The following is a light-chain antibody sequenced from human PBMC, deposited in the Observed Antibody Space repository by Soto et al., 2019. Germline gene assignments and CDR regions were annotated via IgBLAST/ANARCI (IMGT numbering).Light chain of an antibody. V-gene: IGKV3-20*01. Sequence: EIVLTQSPGTLSLSPGARATLSCRASQSVGSNYLAWYQQKPGQAPRLLIYAASSRAPGIPARFSGSGSGTDFTLTISRLEAEDFAVYYCQQYGGSPWTFGQGTKVEIK. CDR2: AAS. J-gene: IGKJ1*01. CDR1: QSVGSNY. CDR3: QQYGGSPWT.